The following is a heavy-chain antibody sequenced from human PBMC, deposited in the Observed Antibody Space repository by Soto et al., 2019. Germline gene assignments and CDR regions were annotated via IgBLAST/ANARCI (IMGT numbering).Heavy chain of an antibody. Sequence: SVKVSCKSSGYTFTSYGISWVRQAPGQGLEWMGWISAYNGNTNYAQKLQGRVTMTTDTSTSTAYMELRSLRSDDTAVYYCARAVGNYYDSSGFRTMYGMDVWGQGTTVTVSS. J-gene: IGHJ6*02. CDR3: ARAVGNYYDSSGFRTMYGMDV. CDR1: GYTFTSYG. CDR2: ISAYNGNT. V-gene: IGHV1-18*04. D-gene: IGHD3-22*01.